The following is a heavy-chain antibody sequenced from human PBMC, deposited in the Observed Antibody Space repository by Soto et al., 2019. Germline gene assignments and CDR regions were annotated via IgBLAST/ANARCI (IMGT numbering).Heavy chain of an antibody. J-gene: IGHJ6*02. CDR2: ITSSGDHT. Sequence: QVQLVESGGGLVQPGGSLRLSCAASGLTFSDYDMSWIRQAPGKGLEWVSYITSSGDHTKYADSVQGRFTISRDNTKNSWYLLRDSLRAEDTAVYYCARELDGVEVWGPGTTVTVSS. V-gene: IGHV3-11*05. CDR3: ARELDGVEV. CDR1: GLTFSDYD.